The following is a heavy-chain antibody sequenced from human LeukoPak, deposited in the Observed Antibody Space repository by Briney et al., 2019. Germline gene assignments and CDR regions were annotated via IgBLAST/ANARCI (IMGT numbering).Heavy chain of an antibody. CDR3: AKDLLHNRERPYYVDV. J-gene: IGHJ6*03. CDR1: GFPLSSYA. D-gene: IGHD1-1*01. CDR2: ISGSGGST. Sequence: GGSLRLSCAASGFPLSSYAMSWVRQAPGKGVEGVSGISGSGGSTYHADSVKGRFTISRDNSKTTLYLQRNSLRAEDTDVYYCAKDLLHNRERPYYVDVWGKGTTVTVSS. V-gene: IGHV3-23*01.